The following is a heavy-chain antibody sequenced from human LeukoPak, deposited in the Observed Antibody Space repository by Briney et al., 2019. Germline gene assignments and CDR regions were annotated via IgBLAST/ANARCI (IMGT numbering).Heavy chain of an antibody. CDR2: IIPIFGTA. J-gene: IGHJ3*02. D-gene: IGHD7-27*01. V-gene: IGHV1-69*05. Sequence: GASVKVSCKASHYTFTNYGIIWVRQAPGQGLEWMGGIIPIFGTANYAQKFQGRVTITTDESTSTAYMELSSLRSEDTAVYYCARGANWGGGKGAFDIWGQGTMATVSS. CDR3: ARGANWGGGKGAFDI. CDR1: HYTFTNYG.